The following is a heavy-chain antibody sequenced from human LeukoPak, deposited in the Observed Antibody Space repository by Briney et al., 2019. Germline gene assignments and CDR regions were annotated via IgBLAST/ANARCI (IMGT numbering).Heavy chain of an antibody. J-gene: IGHJ4*02. V-gene: IGHV3-64*01. CDR3: ARDQSPYYDFWSGYYEPNFDY. D-gene: IGHD3-3*01. Sequence: GGSLRLSCAASGFTLSRHAMHWVRQAPGKGLEFVSAISSNGGRTYYANSVKGRFTISRDNAKNSLYLQMNSLRAEDTAVYYCARDQSPYYDFWSGYYEPNFDYWGQGTLVTVSS. CDR2: ISSNGGRT. CDR1: GFTLSRHA.